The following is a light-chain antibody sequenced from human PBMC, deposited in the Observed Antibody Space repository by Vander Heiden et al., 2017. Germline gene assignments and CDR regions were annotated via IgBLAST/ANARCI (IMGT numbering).Light chain of an antibody. Sequence: SYVLPQPPSVSVAPGQTAKITCGGKNIGRKSLHWYQQRPGQAPVLVVYEDSDRPSGIPERFSGSNSGNAATLTISRVEAGDEADYYCQVWDSTTDHHVVATGTKVTVL. V-gene: IGLV3-21*02. CDR2: EDS. J-gene: IGLJ1*01. CDR3: QVWDSTTDHHV. CDR1: NIGRKS.